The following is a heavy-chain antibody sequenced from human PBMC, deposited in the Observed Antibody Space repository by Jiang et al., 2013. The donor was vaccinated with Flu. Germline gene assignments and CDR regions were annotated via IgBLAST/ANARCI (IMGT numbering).Heavy chain of an antibody. CDR3: ATTIIDDWFDP. CDR1: GGSISSYY. D-gene: IGHD3-22*01. CDR2: IYYSGST. V-gene: IGHV4-59*01. J-gene: IGHJ5*02. Sequence: LLKPSETLSLTCTVSGGSISSYYWSWIRQPPGKGLEWIGYIYYSGSTNYNPSLKSRVTISVDTSKNQFSLKLSSVTAADTAVYYCATTIIDDWFDPGAREPWSPSPQ.